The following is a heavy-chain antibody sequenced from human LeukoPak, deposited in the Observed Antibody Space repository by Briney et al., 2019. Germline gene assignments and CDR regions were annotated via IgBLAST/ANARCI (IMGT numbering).Heavy chain of an antibody. J-gene: IGHJ4*02. CDR1: GGSFSGYY. CDR3: ARASGAFDY. V-gene: IGHV4-34*01. Sequence: KPSETLSLTCAVYGGSFSGYYWSWIRQPPGKGLEWIGEINHSGSTNYNPSLKSRVTISVDTSKNQFSLKLSSVTAADTAVHYCARASGAFDYWGQGALVTVSS. CDR2: INHSGST.